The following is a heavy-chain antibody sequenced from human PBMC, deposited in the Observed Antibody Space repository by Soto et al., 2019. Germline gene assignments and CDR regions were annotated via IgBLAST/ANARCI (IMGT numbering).Heavy chain of an antibody. Sequence: SVKVSCKASGYTFTSYGISWVRQAPGQGLEWMGWISAYNGNTNYAQKLQGRVTMTTDTSTSTAYMELRSLRSDDTAVYYCARAPVYCSGGSCYSYWGQGTLVTVSS. CDR2: ISAYNGNT. CDR1: GYTFTSYG. CDR3: ARAPVYCSGGSCYSY. J-gene: IGHJ4*02. V-gene: IGHV1-18*01. D-gene: IGHD2-15*01.